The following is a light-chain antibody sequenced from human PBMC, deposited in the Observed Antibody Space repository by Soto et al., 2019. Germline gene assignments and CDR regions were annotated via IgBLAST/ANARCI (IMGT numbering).Light chain of an antibody. Sequence: QSALTQPASVSGSPGQSITISCTGTSSDVGGYNYVSWYQQHPGKAPKLMIYDVSNRPSGVSNRFSGSKSGNTASLTISGLQAEDEADYYCSSYTSGSSYVFGTRTQLTVL. CDR2: DVS. CDR3: SSYTSGSSYV. J-gene: IGLJ1*01. V-gene: IGLV2-14*01. CDR1: SSDVGGYNY.